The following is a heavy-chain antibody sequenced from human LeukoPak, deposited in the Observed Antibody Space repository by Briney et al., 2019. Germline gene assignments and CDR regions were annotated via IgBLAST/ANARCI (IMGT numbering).Heavy chain of an antibody. CDR2: IIPIFGTA. D-gene: IGHD7-27*01. CDR1: GGTFSSYT. V-gene: IGHV1-69*13. CDR3: ARERNWAIDY. Sequence: GASVKVSCKASGGTFSSYTISWVLQAPGQGLEWMGGIIPIFGTANYAQKFQGRVTITADESTSTAYMELSSLRSEDTAVYYCARERNWAIDYWGQGTLVTVSS. J-gene: IGHJ4*02.